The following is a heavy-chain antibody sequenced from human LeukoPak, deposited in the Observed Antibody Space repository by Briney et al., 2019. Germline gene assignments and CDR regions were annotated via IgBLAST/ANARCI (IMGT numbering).Heavy chain of an antibody. J-gene: IGHJ4*02. V-gene: IGHV3-66*01. Sequence: GGSLRLSCAASGFTVSSNYMSWVRQAPGKGLEWVSVIYSGGSTYYADSVKGRFTISRDNSKNTLYLQMNSLRAEDTAVYYCARDKSYGHHHFDYWGQGTPVTVSS. D-gene: IGHD5-18*01. CDR2: IYSGGST. CDR1: GFTVSSNY. CDR3: ARDKSYGHHHFDY.